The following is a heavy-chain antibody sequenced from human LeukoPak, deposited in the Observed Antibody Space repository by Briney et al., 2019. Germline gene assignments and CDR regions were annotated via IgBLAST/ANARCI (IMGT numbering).Heavy chain of an antibody. D-gene: IGHD3-16*01. CDR2: IYYSGST. CDR1: GGSISSGGYF. CDR3: VRDEKGDLWFDP. J-gene: IGHJ5*02. V-gene: IGHV4-31*03. Sequence: SETLSLTCTVSGGSISSGGYFWSWIRQHPGKGLEWIGYIYYSGSTYYNPSLKSRVTISVDTSKNQFSLKLSSVTAADTAVYYCVRDEKGDLWFDPWGQGTLVTVSS.